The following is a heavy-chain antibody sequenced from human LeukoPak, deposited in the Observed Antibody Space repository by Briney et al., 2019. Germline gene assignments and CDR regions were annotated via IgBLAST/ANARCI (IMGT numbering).Heavy chain of an antibody. CDR1: GFTISDYQ. V-gene: IGHV3-11*01. CDR2: ISSAGTI. D-gene: IGHD2-15*01. J-gene: IGHJ4*02. CDR3: AKCEVSFFASFYNVVEK. Sequence: GGSLRLSCAASGFTISDYQMSWIRQAPGKGLEWVSYISSAGTIYYADSVKDRFTISRDIAKNSLYLQMNSLRAEDTAVYYCAKCEVSFFASFYNVVEKWGQGSLVIVSS.